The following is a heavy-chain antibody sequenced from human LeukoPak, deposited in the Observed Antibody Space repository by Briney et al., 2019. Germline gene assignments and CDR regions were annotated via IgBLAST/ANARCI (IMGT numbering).Heavy chain of an antibody. D-gene: IGHD2-21*02. Sequence: PSETPSLTCTVSGGSISSSSYYWGWIRQPRGKGLEWIGSIYYSGSTYYNPSLKSRVTISVDTSKNQFSLKLSSVTAADTAVYYCATYPLGRGDNKWFDPWCQGTLVTVSS. J-gene: IGHJ5*02. CDR3: ATYPLGRGDNKWFDP. CDR2: IYYSGST. CDR1: GGSISSSSYY. V-gene: IGHV4-39*05.